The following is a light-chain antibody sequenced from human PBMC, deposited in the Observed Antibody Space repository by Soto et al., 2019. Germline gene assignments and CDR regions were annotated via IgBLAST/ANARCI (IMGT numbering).Light chain of an antibody. V-gene: IGKV1-5*01. J-gene: IGKJ1*01. CDR2: DAS. CDR3: QQYNNWPST. CDR1: QSISSW. Sequence: DIQMTQSPSTLSASVGDRVTITCRASQSISSWLAWYQQKPGKAPKLLIYDASSLESGVPSRFSGSGSGTEFTLTISNLQSEDFVVYYCQQYNNWPSTFGQGTKVDI.